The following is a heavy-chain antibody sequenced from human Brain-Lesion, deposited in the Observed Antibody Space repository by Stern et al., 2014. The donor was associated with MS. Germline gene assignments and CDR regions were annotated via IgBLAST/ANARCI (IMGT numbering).Heavy chain of an antibody. CDR2: FDPEDGET. CDR3: ATLSPGAGGNYYRHFDY. Sequence: VQLVESGAEVKKPGASVKVSCKASGYTLTELSMHWVRQAPRKGLEWMGGFDPEDGETIYAQKFQGRVTMTEDTSTDTASMELSSLRSEDTAVYYCATLSPGAGGNYYRHFDYWGQGTLVTVSS. CDR1: GYTLTELS. V-gene: IGHV1-24*01. D-gene: IGHD1-26*01. J-gene: IGHJ4*02.